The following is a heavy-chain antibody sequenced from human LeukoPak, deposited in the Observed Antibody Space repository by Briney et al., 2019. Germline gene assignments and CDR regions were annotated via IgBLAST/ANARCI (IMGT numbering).Heavy chain of an antibody. CDR2: INSDASST. D-gene: IGHD6-19*01. J-gene: IGHJ4*02. V-gene: IGHV3-74*01. Sequence: GGSLRLSCAASGFTFSSYWMHWVRQAPGKGLVWVSRINSDASSTSYADSVKGRFTISRDNAKNTLHLQMNSLRAEDTAVYYCARVAAVAGADFDYWGQGTLVTVSS. CDR3: ARVAAVAGADFDY. CDR1: GFTFSSYW.